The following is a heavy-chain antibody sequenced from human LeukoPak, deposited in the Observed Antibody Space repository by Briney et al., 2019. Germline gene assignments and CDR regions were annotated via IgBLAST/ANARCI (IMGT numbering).Heavy chain of an antibody. CDR1: GYSISSGYY. CDR3: ARLVGIAADWYFDL. D-gene: IGHD6-13*01. J-gene: IGHJ2*01. Sequence: SETLSLTCSVSGYSISSGYYWGWIRQPPGKGLEWIGSIYYSGSTYYNPSLKSRVTISVDTSKNQFSLKLSSVTAADTAVYYCARLVGIAADWYFDLWGRGTLVTVSS. V-gene: IGHV4-38-2*02. CDR2: IYYSGST.